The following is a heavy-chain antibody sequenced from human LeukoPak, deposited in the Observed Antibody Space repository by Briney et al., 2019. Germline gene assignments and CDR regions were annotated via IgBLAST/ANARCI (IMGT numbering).Heavy chain of an antibody. CDR3: ARGIESYGDYGY. D-gene: IGHD4-17*01. CDR2: MYNSGST. J-gene: IGHJ4*02. V-gene: IGHV4-59*11. CDR1: GGSISGPY. Sequence: SETLSLTCTVSGGSISGPYWSWIRQPPGKGLEWIAYMYNSGSTNYNPSLKSRVTISIDTSKNQFSLKLSSLTAADTAIYYCARGIESYGDYGYWGQGILVTVSS.